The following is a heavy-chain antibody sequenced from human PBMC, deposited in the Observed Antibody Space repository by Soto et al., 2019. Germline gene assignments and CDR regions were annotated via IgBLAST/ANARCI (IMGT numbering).Heavy chain of an antibody. CDR3: AKIDHYDFWSGYHTYFDY. CDR1: GFTFSTYG. Sequence: PGGSLRLSCAASGFTFSTYGMSWVRQAPGRELEWVSALSGSGTATYYADSVKGRFTISRDNSKNTLYLQMNSLRADDTAVYYCAKIDHYDFWSGYHTYFDYWGQGALVTVSS. D-gene: IGHD3-3*01. J-gene: IGHJ4*02. V-gene: IGHV3-23*01. CDR2: LSGSGTAT.